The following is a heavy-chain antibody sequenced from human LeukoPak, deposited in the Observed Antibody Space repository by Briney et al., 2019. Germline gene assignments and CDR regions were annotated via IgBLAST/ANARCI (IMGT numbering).Heavy chain of an antibody. CDR3: AEGGKAHYYYGMDV. Sequence: GSLRLSCAASGFTFSSYGMHWVRQAPGKGLEWVAVISYDGSNKYYADSVKGRFTISRDNSKNTLYLQMNSLRAEDTAVYYCAEGGKAHYYYGMDVGGKGTTVTVSS. CDR2: ISYDGSNK. J-gene: IGHJ6*04. V-gene: IGHV3-30*18. CDR1: GFTFSSYG.